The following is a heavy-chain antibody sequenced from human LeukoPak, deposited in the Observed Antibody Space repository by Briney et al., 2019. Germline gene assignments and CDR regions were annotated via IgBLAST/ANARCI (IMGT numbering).Heavy chain of an antibody. J-gene: IGHJ4*02. V-gene: IGHV1-24*01. Sequence: ASVKVSCKISEYSVSDLSIHWVREAPGEGLELMGGFDSENNKMVYSQKFQGRVTMTEDTSADTAYMELTSLRSEDTAVYFCATDRVYRSSGRSWGFFDYWGQGTLVIVSS. CDR2: FDSENNKM. CDR3: ATDRVYRSSGRSWGFFDY. D-gene: IGHD6-19*01. CDR1: EYSVSDLS.